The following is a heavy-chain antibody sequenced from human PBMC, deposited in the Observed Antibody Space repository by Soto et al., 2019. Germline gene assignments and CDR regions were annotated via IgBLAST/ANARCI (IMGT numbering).Heavy chain of an antibody. D-gene: IGHD6-19*01. Sequence: AALRLSYTASGFPFTSYWMHWVRHAPGKGLVWVSRINSDGSSTSYADSVKGRFTISRDNAKNTLYLQMNSLRAEDTAVYYCARAQVVAGTGGYYWGQGALVTVSS. CDR1: GFPFTSYW. CDR3: ARAQVVAGTGGYY. J-gene: IGHJ4*02. V-gene: IGHV3-74*01. CDR2: INSDGSST.